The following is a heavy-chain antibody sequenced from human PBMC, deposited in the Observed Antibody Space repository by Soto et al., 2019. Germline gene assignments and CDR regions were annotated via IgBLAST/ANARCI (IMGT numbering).Heavy chain of an antibody. CDR1: GGSFSGYY. CDR2: INHSGST. V-gene: IGHV4-34*01. Sequence: QVQLQQWGAGLLKPSETLSLTCAVYGGSFSGYYWSWIRQPPGKGLEWIGEINHSGSTNYNPSLKSRVTISVDTSKNQFYLKLSSVTAADTAVYYCASRLGYQLLTPRRGNWFDPWGQGTLVTVSS. CDR3: ASRLGYQLLTPRRGNWFDP. D-gene: IGHD2-2*01. J-gene: IGHJ5*02.